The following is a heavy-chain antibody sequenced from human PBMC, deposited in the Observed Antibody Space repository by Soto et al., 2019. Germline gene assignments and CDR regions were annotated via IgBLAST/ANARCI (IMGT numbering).Heavy chain of an antibody. Sequence: PGGSLRLSCAASGFTFDDYTMHWVRQAPGKGLEWVSLISWDGGSTYYADSVKGRFTISRDNSKNSLYLQMNSLRTEDTALYYCAKDALNYYYYYGMDVCGQGTTVTVSS. CDR1: GFTFDDYT. CDR2: ISWDGGST. J-gene: IGHJ6*02. V-gene: IGHV3-43*01. CDR3: AKDALNYYYYYGMDV.